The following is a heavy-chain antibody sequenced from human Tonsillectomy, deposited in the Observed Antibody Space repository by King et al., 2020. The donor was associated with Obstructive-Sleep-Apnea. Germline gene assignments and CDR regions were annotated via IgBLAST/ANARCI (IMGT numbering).Heavy chain of an antibody. CDR3: ARDRGSSGWYRAFDI. V-gene: IGHV3-13*01. CDR1: GFTFSSYD. CDR2: IGTACDT. Sequence: VQLVESGGGLVQPGGSLRLSCAASGFTFSSYDMHWVRQATGKGLEWVSAIGTACDTYYPGSVKGRFTISRENAKNSLYLQMNSLRAGDTAVYYCARDRGSSGWYRAFDIWGQGTMVTVSS. D-gene: IGHD6-19*01. J-gene: IGHJ3*02.